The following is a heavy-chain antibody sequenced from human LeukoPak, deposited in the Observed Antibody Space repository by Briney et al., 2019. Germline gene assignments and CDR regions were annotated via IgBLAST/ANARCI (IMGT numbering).Heavy chain of an antibody. Sequence: PGGSLRLSCAASGFTFSNYGMHWVRQAPGKGLEWVAVISYDGSNKYYADSVKGRFTISRDNSKNTLYLQMNSLRAEDTAVYYCVKQYYYGSGSYYLFDYWGQGTLVTVSS. CDR2: ISYDGSNK. D-gene: IGHD3-10*01. CDR3: VKQYYYGSGSYYLFDY. CDR1: GFTFSNYG. V-gene: IGHV3-30*18. J-gene: IGHJ4*02.